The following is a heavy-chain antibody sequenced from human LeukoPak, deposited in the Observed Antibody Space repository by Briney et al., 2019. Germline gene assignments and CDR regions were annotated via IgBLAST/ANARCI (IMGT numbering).Heavy chain of an antibody. Sequence: PGASVKVSCKASGYTFTNYAMNWVRQAPGQGLEWMGWINTNTGNPTYAQGFTGRFVFSLDTSVSTAYLQISSLKAEDTAVYYCARMGGYYYYYGMDVWGQGTTVTVSS. J-gene: IGHJ6*02. CDR2: INTNTGNP. CDR1: GYTFTNYA. D-gene: IGHD3-16*01. CDR3: ARMGGYYYYYGMDV. V-gene: IGHV7-4-1*02.